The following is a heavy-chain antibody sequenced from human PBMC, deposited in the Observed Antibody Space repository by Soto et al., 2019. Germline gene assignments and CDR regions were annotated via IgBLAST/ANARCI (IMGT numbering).Heavy chain of an antibody. V-gene: IGHV1-2*02. CDR1: GYTFTGYY. CDR3: ARDPPGGTTLYGDY. CDR2: INPNSGGT. J-gene: IGHJ4*02. D-gene: IGHD4-17*01. Sequence: QVQLVQSGAEVKKPGASVKVSCKASGYTFTGYYMHWVRQAPGQGLEWMGWINPNSGGTNNAQKFQGRVTMTRDTSISTAYMELSRLRSDDTAVYYCARDPPGGTTLYGDYWGQGTLVTVSS.